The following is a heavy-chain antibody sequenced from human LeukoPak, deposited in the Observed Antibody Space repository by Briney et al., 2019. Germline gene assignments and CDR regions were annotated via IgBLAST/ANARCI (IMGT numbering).Heavy chain of an antibody. V-gene: IGHV5-51*01. D-gene: IGHD1-26*01. J-gene: IGHJ4*02. CDR3: VRGGSNFYYFDY. CDR1: GYSFTSYW. Sequence: GESLKISCKGSGYSFTSYWIGWVRQMPGKGLEWMAIIYPGDSDTRYSPSFKGQVTTSADRSISTAYLQWSSLKASDTAMYYCVRGGSNFYYFDYWGQGTLVTVSS. CDR2: IYPGDSDT.